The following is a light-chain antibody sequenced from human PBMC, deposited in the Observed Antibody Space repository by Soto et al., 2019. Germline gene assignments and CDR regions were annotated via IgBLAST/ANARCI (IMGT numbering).Light chain of an antibody. CDR3: QQSYNTPIT. Sequence: DIQMTQSPSSLSASVGDRVTITCRASQSISNYLNWYQQKPGKAPNLLIYAASSLRSGVPSRFSGSGSGTDFNLTISSLQPEDFAAYYCQQSYNTPITFGQGTRLEIK. CDR1: QSISNY. J-gene: IGKJ5*01. V-gene: IGKV1-39*01. CDR2: AAS.